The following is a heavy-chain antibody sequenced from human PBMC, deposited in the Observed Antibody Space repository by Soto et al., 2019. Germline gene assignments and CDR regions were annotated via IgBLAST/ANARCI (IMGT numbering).Heavy chain of an antibody. D-gene: IGHD3-10*01. Sequence: SETLSLTCAVYGGSCSGYYWSWIRQPPGKGLEWIGEINHSGSTNYNPSLKSRVTISVDTSKNQFSLKLSSVTAADTAVYYCARGRLLWFGELSGWFDPWGQGTLVTVSS. CDR1: GGSCSGYY. V-gene: IGHV4-34*01. CDR3: ARGRLLWFGELSGWFDP. J-gene: IGHJ5*02. CDR2: INHSGST.